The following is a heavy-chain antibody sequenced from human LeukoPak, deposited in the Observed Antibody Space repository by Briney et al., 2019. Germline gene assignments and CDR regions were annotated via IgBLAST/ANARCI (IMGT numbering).Heavy chain of an antibody. V-gene: IGHV3-7*01. Sequence: GGSLRLSCAASGFTFSSYWMSWVRQAPGKGLEWVASIKQDGSEKYYVDSVKGRFTISRDNAKNSLYLQMNSLRAEDTAVYYCARRVGYCSGGSCYYFDYWGQGTLVTVSS. J-gene: IGHJ4*02. CDR3: ARRVGYCSGGSCYYFDY. D-gene: IGHD2-15*01. CDR1: GFTFSSYW. CDR2: IKQDGSEK.